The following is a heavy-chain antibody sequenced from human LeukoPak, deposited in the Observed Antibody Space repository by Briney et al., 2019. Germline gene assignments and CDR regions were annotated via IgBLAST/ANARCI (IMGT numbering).Heavy chain of an antibody. J-gene: IGHJ4*02. V-gene: IGHV1-18*01. Sequence: ASVRVSCKASGYVFTSFGITWVRQAPGQGLEWMGRITTYNDKTVFAENFQARLTMTTDTTTAYMTLRRLRSDDTAVYYCARSGRSSWSSLFDYWGQGSLVTVSS. CDR2: ITTYNDKT. D-gene: IGHD6-13*01. CDR1: GYVFTSFG. CDR3: ARSGRSSWSSLFDY.